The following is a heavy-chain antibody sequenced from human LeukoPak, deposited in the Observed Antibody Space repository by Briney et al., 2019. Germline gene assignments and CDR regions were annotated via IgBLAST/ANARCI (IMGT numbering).Heavy chain of an antibody. D-gene: IGHD5-18*01. CDR2: IYPGDSDT. Sequence: GESLKISCKGSGYSFISYWIGWVRQMPGKGLEWMGIIYPGDSDTRYSPSFQGQVTISADKSISTAYLQWSSLKASDTAMYYCARHPDTAMADPYAFDIWGQGTKVTVSS. CDR1: GYSFISYW. J-gene: IGHJ3*02. V-gene: IGHV5-51*01. CDR3: ARHPDTAMADPYAFDI.